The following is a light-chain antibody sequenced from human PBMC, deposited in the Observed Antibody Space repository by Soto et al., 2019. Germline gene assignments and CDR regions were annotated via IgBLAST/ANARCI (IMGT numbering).Light chain of an antibody. CDR1: SSDVGGYNY. CDR2: DVS. J-gene: IGLJ1*01. CDR3: SSYTSSNTYV. Sequence: QSALTQPASVSGSPGQSITISCIGTSSDVGGYNYVSWYQHHPGKAPKLMIYDVSYRPSGVSNCFSGSKSGNTASLTISGLQAEDEADYYCSSYTSSNTYVFGPGTKVTVL. V-gene: IGLV2-14*01.